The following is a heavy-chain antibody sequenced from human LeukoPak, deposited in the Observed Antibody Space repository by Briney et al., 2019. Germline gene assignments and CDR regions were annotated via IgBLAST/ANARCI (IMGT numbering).Heavy chain of an antibody. CDR1: GGSISSGDYY. CDR2: IYYSGST. J-gene: IGHJ6*03. CDR3: ARISTFYDSSGYPYYYYYYMDV. D-gene: IGHD3-22*01. V-gene: IGHV4-30-4*02. Sequence: SETLSLTCTVSGGSISSGDYYWSWIRQPPGKGLEWIGYIYYSGSTYYNPSLKSRVTISVDTSKNQFSLKLSSVTAADTAVYYCARISTFYDSSGYPYYYYYYMDVWGKGTTVTVSS.